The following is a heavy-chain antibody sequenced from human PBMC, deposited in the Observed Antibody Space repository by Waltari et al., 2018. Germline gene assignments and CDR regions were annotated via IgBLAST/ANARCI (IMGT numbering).Heavy chain of an antibody. J-gene: IGHJ3*02. CDR3: AKDLTGYYAFDI. D-gene: IGHD3-9*01. CDR2: ISWNSGSI. CDR1: GFTFADYA. V-gene: IGHV3-9*01. Sequence: EVQLVESGGGLVQPGRSLRLSCPASGFTFADYAMHWVRQAPGKGLEWVSGISWNSGSIGYADSVKGRFTISRDNAKNSLYLQMNSLRAEDTALYYCAKDLTGYYAFDIWGQGTMVTVSS.